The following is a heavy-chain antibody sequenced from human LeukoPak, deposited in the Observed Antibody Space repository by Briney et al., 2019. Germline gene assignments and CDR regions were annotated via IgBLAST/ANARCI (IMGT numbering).Heavy chain of an antibody. CDR1: GGSISSYY. Sequence: SETLSLTCTVSGGSISSYYWSWIRQPPGKGLEWIGYIYYSGSTNYNPSLKSRVTISVDTSKNQFSLKLSSVTAADTAEYYCARTGGNSDYYYYYYMDVWGKGTTVTVSS. CDR2: IYYSGST. J-gene: IGHJ6*03. D-gene: IGHD4-23*01. V-gene: IGHV4-59*01. CDR3: ARTGGNSDYYYYYYMDV.